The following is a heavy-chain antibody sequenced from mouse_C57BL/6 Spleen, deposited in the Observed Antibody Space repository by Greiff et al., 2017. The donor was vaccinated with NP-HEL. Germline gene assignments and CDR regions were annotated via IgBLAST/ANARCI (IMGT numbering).Heavy chain of an antibody. V-gene: IGHV1-15*01. J-gene: IGHJ3*01. CDR3: TRRRDWDHWFAY. CDR2: IDPETGGT. Sequence: QVQLQQPGAELVRPGASVTLSCKASGYTFTDYEMHWVKQTPVHGLEWIGAIDPETGGTTYNQKFKGKAILTADKSSSTAYMGLRSLTSEDSAVYYCTRRRDWDHWFAYWGQGTLVTVSA. CDR1: GYTFTDYE. D-gene: IGHD4-1*01.